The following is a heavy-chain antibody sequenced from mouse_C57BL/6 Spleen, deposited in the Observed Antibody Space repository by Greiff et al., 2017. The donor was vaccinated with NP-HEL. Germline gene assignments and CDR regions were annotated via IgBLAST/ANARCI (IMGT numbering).Heavy chain of an antibody. V-gene: IGHV1-66*01. CDR2: IYPGSGNT. J-gene: IGHJ4*01. CDR1: GYSFTSYY. Sequence: VKLMESGPELVKPGASVKISCKASGYSFTSYYIHWVKQRPGQGLEWIGWIYPGSGNTKYNEKFKGKATLTADTSSSTAYMQLSSLTSEDSAVYYCAREGRYGYDDGFDAMDYWGQGTSVTVSS. D-gene: IGHD2-2*01. CDR3: AREGRYGYDDGFDAMDY.